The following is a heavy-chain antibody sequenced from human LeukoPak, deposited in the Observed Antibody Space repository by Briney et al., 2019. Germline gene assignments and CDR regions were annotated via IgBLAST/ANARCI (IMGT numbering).Heavy chain of an antibody. CDR3: AEEKRYSIVWCDEYFQH. J-gene: IGHJ1*01. D-gene: IGHD6-19*01. CDR1: GFTFSSYA. V-gene: IGHV3-23*01. Sequence: PGGSLRLSCAASGFTFSSYAMSWVRQAPGKGLEWVSAISGSGGSTYYADSVKGRFTISRDNSKNTLYLQMNSLRAEDTAVYYCAEEKRYSIVWCDEYFQHWGQGTLVTVSS. CDR2: ISGSGGST.